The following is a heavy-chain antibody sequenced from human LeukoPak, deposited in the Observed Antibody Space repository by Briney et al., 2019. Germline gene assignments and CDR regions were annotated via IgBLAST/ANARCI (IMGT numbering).Heavy chain of an antibody. CDR3: ARRGTYCSGRTCEVDY. J-gene: IGHJ4*02. CDR2: TYPGDSNT. CDR1: GYSFTTYW. Sequence: GESLQISCKGSGYSFTTYWIGWVRQMPGKGPEWMAITYPGDSNTRYSPSFQGQVTISADKSINTAYLQWSSLKASDSAIYYCARRGTYCSGRTCEVDYWGQGTLVTVSS. D-gene: IGHD2-15*01. V-gene: IGHV5-51*01.